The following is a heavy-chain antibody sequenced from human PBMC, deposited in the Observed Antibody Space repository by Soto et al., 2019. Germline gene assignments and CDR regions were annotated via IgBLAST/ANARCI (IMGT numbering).Heavy chain of an antibody. CDR1: GFTFSSYG. Sequence: EVQLLESGGGLEQPGNFLRLSCAASGFTFSSYGMSWVRQAPGKGLEWVSAMSGSGDRSYYTESVKGRFIISRDNSKSTLYLHMRNLRAEDTAVYYCSKALYSDYELTTFDYWGQGSLVTVSS. CDR3: SKALYSDYELTTFDY. V-gene: IGHV3-23*01. D-gene: IGHD4-17*01. J-gene: IGHJ4*02. CDR2: MSGSGDRS.